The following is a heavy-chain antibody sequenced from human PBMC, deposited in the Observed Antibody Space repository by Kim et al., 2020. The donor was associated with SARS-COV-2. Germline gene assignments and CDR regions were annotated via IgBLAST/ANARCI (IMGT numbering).Heavy chain of an antibody. Sequence: SETLSLTCTVSGGSISSSSYYWGWIRQPPGKGLEWIGSIYYSGSTYYNPSLKSRVTISVDTSKNQFSLKLSSVTAADTAVYYCARSSSGLDYWGQGTLVTVSS. CDR3: ARSSSGLDY. V-gene: IGHV4-39*01. CDR1: GGSISSSSYY. CDR2: IYYSGST. D-gene: IGHD6-6*01. J-gene: IGHJ4*02.